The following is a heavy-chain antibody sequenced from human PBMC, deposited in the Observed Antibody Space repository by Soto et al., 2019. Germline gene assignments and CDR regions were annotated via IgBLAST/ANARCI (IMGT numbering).Heavy chain of an antibody. D-gene: IGHD2-2*02. J-gene: IGHJ4*02. CDR1: GITFGSRA. Sequence: EVQLLESGGDLVQPGGSLRLSCVASGITFGSRAMSWVRQAPGEGLEWVSAISGSGGSTYYADSVKGRFTISRDNSKNTLYLQMNSLRAEDTAVYYCAKDKSGCSSTSCYTRGVFDYWGQGTLVTVSS. V-gene: IGHV3-23*01. CDR3: AKDKSGCSSTSCYTRGVFDY. CDR2: ISGSGGST.